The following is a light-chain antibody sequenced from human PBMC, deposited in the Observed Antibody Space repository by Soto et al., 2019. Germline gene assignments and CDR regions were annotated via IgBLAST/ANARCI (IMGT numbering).Light chain of an antibody. CDR1: QSISSY. J-gene: IGKJ5*01. CDR2: AAS. V-gene: IGKV1-8*01. CDR3: QKYYSYPIT. Sequence: AIRMSRSDSSLSASTLYRLTITCRSSQSISSYLAWYQQKPGKAPKLLIYAASTLQSGVPSRFSGSGSGTDFTLTISCLQSEDFATYYCQKYYSYPITFGKGKRRAI.